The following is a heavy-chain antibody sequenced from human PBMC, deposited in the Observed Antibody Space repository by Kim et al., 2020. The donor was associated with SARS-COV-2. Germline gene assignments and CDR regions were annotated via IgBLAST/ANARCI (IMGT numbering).Heavy chain of an antibody. D-gene: IGHD2-21*02. CDR3: ARADTTVVTA. CDR1: GFTFSSYW. CDR2: IKQDGSEK. Sequence: GGSLRLSCAASGFTFSSYWMTWVRQAPGKGLEWVANIKQDGSEKYYVDSVKGLFTISRDNAKDSLYLQMNSLRAEDTAVYYCARADTTVVTAWGQGTLVTVSS. V-gene: IGHV3-7*01. J-gene: IGHJ5*02.